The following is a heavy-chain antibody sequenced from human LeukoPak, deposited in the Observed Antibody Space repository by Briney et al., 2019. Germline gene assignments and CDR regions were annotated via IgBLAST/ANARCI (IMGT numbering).Heavy chain of an antibody. CDR3: ARRGYCATTTCYRLFDY. V-gene: IGHV5-10-1*01. CDR1: GYSFTSYW. J-gene: IGHJ4*02. D-gene: IGHD2-2*01. Sequence: GESLRISCKGSGYSFTSYWISWVRQMPGKGLEWMGTIDPGDSYTNYSPSFQGHVTISADKSISTAYLQWSSLKASDTAMYYCARRGYCATTTCYRLFDYWGQGTLVTVSS. CDR2: IDPGDSYT.